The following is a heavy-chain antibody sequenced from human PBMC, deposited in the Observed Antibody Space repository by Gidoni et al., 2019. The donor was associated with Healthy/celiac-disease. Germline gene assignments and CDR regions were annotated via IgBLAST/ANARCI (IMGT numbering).Heavy chain of an antibody. J-gene: IGHJ4*02. D-gene: IGHD4-17*01. CDR2: IWYDGSNK. Sequence: QVQLVESGGGVVQPGRSLRLSCAASGFTFSSYGMHWVRQAPGKGLEWVAVIWYDGSNKYYAESVKGRFTISRDNSKNTLYLQMNSLRAEDTAVYYCARESTVTTYFDYWGQGTLVTVSS. V-gene: IGHV3-33*01. CDR3: ARESTVTTYFDY. CDR1: GFTFSSYG.